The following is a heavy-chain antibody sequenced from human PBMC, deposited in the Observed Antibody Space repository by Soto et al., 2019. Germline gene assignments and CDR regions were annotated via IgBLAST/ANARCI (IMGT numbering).Heavy chain of an antibody. J-gene: IGHJ4*02. Sequence: PGESLKISCKTSGYSFTTYWIGWVRQMPGKGLEWMGMIYPGDSDTRYSPSFQGQVTISADKSITTAYLQWSSLKGADTAMYYCARHWFGSEMATMGLAYWGQGTPVTAPQ. D-gene: IGHD3-10*01. V-gene: IGHV5-51*01. CDR1: GYSFTTYW. CDR2: IYPGDSDT. CDR3: ARHWFGSEMATMGLAY.